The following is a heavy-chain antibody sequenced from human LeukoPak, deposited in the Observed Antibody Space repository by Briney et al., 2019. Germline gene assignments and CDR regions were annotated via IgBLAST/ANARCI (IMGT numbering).Heavy chain of an antibody. Sequence: GGSLRLSCAASGFTFSSYAMSWVRQAPGKGLEWVSAISGSGGSTSYADSVKGRFTISRDNSKNTLYLQMNSLRAEDTAVYYCAKRYCSGGSCYMGFDYWGQGTLVTVSS. J-gene: IGHJ4*02. D-gene: IGHD2-15*01. CDR3: AKRYCSGGSCYMGFDY. CDR1: GFTFSSYA. CDR2: ISGSGGST. V-gene: IGHV3-23*01.